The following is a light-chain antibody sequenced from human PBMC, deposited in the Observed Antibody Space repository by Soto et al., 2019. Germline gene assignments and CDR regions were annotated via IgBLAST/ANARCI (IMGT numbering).Light chain of an antibody. Sequence: DIQMTQSPSSLSASVGDRVTITCQASQDIINYLNWYQQKPGKAPKLLIYDASNLETGVPSRFSGSGSGTDFTFTIISLQPEDIATYYCQQYNNLPFTFGPGTKVDIK. V-gene: IGKV1-33*01. CDR3: QQYNNLPFT. CDR2: DAS. CDR1: QDIINY. J-gene: IGKJ3*01.